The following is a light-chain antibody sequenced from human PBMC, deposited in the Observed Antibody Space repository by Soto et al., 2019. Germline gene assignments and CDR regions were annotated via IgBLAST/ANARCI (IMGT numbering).Light chain of an antibody. Sequence: EIVLTQSPGTLSLSPGERATLSCRASQSVSGSYLAWYQQKPGQAPRLLISGASSRATGIPDRFSGSGSGTDFTLTISRLEPEDLAVCYCQQYGDSPPYTFGQGTKLEIK. CDR1: QSVSGSY. CDR2: GAS. CDR3: QQYGDSPPYT. V-gene: IGKV3-20*01. J-gene: IGKJ2*01.